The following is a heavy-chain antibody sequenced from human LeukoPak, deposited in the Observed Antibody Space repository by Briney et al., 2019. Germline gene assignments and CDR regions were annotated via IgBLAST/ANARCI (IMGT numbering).Heavy chain of an antibody. CDR2: IRSDGSDK. Sequence: GGSLRLSCAASGFNFRDYGMHWVRRTPGKGLEWVAFIRSDGSDKYYADSVKGRFTISRDNSKNTLYLQMNSLRAEDTAVYYCAKGDYDFWSGYGGDAFDIWGQGTMVTVSS. V-gene: IGHV3-30*02. D-gene: IGHD3-3*01. J-gene: IGHJ3*02. CDR3: AKGDYDFWSGYGGDAFDI. CDR1: GFNFRDYG.